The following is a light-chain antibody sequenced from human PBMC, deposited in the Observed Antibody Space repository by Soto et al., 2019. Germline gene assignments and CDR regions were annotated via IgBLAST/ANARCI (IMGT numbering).Light chain of an antibody. CDR2: SNN. CDR3: AAWDDSMNGYV. J-gene: IGLJ1*01. CDR1: SSNIGSNT. Sequence: QSVLTQPPSASGTPGQRVTISCSGSSSNIGSNTVNWYQQLPGTAPKLLIYSNNQRPSGVPDRFSGSKSGTSASLAISGLQSEDEADYYCAAWDDSMNGYVFGNGNKVTVL. V-gene: IGLV1-44*01.